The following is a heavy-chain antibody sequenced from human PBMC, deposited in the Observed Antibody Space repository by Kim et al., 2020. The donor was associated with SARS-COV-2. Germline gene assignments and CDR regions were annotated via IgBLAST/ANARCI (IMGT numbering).Heavy chain of an antibody. CDR2: ISYDGSNK. CDR3: AKDSTYYYDSGLYYGMDV. Sequence: GGSLRLSCAASGFTFSSYGMHWVRQAPGKGLEWVAVISYDGSNKYYADSVKGRFTISRDNSKNTLYLQMNSLRAEDTAVYYCAKDSTYYYDSGLYYGMDVWGQGTTVTVSS. J-gene: IGHJ6*02. D-gene: IGHD3-22*01. CDR1: GFTFSSYG. V-gene: IGHV3-30*18.